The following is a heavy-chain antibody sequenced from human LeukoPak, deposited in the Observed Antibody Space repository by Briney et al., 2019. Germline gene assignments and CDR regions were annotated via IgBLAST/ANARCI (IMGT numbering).Heavy chain of an antibody. Sequence: GGSLRLSCAASGFTVTDNYMNWVRQSSGKGLEWVSVIYSGESTYYADSVKGRFTISRDNSKNTLYLQMNSLRAEDTAVYYCARGPVYGSGSYFDYWGQGTHFDYWGQGTLVTVSS. D-gene: IGHD3-10*01. CDR1: GFTVTDNY. J-gene: IGHJ4*02. CDR3: ARGPVYGSGSYFDYWGQGTHFDY. V-gene: IGHV3-53*01. CDR2: IYSGEST.